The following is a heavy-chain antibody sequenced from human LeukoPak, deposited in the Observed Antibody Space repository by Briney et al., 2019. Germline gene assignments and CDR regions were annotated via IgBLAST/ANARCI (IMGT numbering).Heavy chain of an antibody. CDR2: IIPIFGTA. Sequence: SVKVSCKASGGTISSYAISWVRQAPGQGLEWMGGIIPIFGTANYAQKFQGRVTITADESTSTAYMELSSLRSEDTAVYYCARGPNVFSGSYMYYFDYWGQGTLVTVSS. CDR1: GGTISSYA. D-gene: IGHD1-26*01. J-gene: IGHJ4*02. V-gene: IGHV1-69*13. CDR3: ARGPNVFSGSYMYYFDY.